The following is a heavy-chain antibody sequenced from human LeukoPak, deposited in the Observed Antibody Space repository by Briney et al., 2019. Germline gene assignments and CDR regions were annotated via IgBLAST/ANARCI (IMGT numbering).Heavy chain of an antibody. CDR1: GGSISSSNYY. V-gene: IGHV4-39*07. D-gene: IGHD7-27*01. CDR2: IHYSGST. J-gene: IGHJ5*02. Sequence: SETLSLTCSVSGGSISSSNYYWGWIRQPPGKGLEWIGSIHYSGSTYYKPSLKSRVTISVDTSKNQFSLKLRSVTAADTAVYYCARALGRLSWFDPWGQGTLVTVSS. CDR3: ARALGRLSWFDP.